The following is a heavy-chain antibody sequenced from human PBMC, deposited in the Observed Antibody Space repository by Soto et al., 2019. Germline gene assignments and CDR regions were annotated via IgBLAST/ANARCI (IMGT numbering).Heavy chain of an antibody. D-gene: IGHD2-21*01. J-gene: IGHJ3*02. CDR3: VRDHFEGGDGGPYDSFDI. Sequence: QLQLQESGSGLVEPSQTLSLTCAVSGVSLSSSPHAWNWIRQPPGKGLEWIAKIYQNGETLYNPSLQSLVTIVMDTSNNQFSVRLSSVTAADTAMYYCVRDHFEGGDGGPYDSFDIWGRGTLVIVSS. CDR2: IYQNGET. V-gene: IGHV4-30-2*01. CDR1: GVSLSSSPHA.